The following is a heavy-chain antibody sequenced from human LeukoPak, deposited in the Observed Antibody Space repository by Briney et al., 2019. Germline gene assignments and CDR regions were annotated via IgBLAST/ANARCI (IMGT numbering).Heavy chain of an antibody. CDR3: ARGSGYWYFDL. Sequence: PGGSLRLSCAASGFTFSSLSMNWVRQAPGKGLEWVSYISGSGSNIYYADSVEGRFTISRDNAKDSLYLQMNSLRAEDTAVYYCARGSGYWYFDLWGRGTLVTVSS. CDR2: ISGSGSNI. V-gene: IGHV3-48*01. J-gene: IGHJ2*01. CDR1: GFTFSSLS. D-gene: IGHD6-19*01.